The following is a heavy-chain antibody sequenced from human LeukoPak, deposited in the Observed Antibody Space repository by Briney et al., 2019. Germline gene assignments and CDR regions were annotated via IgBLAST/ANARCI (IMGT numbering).Heavy chain of an antibody. Sequence: SETLSLTCTVSGGSISSSSYYWGWIRQPPGKGLEWIGSIYYSGSTYYNPSLKSRVTISVDTSKNQFSLKLSSVTAADTAVYYCARHCMDRVVAARPGNWFDPWGQGTLVTVSS. CDR3: ARHCMDRVVAARPGNWFDP. CDR1: GGSISSSSYY. V-gene: IGHV4-39*01. J-gene: IGHJ5*02. CDR2: IYYSGST. D-gene: IGHD6-6*01.